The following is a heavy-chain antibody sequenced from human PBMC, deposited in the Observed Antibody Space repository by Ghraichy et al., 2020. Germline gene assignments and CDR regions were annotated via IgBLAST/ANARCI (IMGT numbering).Heavy chain of an antibody. Sequence: ASVKVSCKASGYTFTGYYMHWVRQAPGQGLEWMGWINPNSGGTNYAQKFQGRVTMTRDTSISTAYMELSRLRSDDTAVYYCARAGRGDTAMVLLLFYWGQGTLVTVSS. CDR3: ARAGRGDTAMVLLLFY. CDR2: INPNSGGT. V-gene: IGHV1-2*02. D-gene: IGHD5-18*01. J-gene: IGHJ4*02. CDR1: GYTFTGYY.